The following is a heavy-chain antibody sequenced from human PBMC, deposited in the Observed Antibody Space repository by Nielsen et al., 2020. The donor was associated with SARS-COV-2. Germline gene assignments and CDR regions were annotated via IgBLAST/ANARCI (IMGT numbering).Heavy chain of an antibody. CDR2: ISGYNGNT. CDR1: RYTLTNYG. CDR3: VRDGRYCSGGTCYHLFDY. Sequence: SVNVPCKACRYTLTNYGISWVRQAPGQGLEWMGWISGYNGNTNYAQNLQGRVTMTTDTSTTTAYMELRSLRSDDTATYYCVRDGRYCSGGTCYHLFDYWGQGTLVTVSS. J-gene: IGHJ4*02. V-gene: IGHV1-18*04. D-gene: IGHD2-15*01.